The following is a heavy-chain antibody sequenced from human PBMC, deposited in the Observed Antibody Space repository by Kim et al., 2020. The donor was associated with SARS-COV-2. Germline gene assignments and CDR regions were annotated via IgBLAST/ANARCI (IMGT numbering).Heavy chain of an antibody. D-gene: IGHD2-21*01. CDR2: INPNSGGT. Sequence: ASVNVSCKASGYTFTGYYMHWVRQAPGQGLEWMGWINPNSGGTNYAQKFQGRVTMTRDTSISTAYMELSRLRSDDTAVYYCARDRSVMDAFDIWGQGTMVTVSS. CDR3: ARDRSVMDAFDI. V-gene: IGHV1-2*02. J-gene: IGHJ3*02. CDR1: GYTFTGYY.